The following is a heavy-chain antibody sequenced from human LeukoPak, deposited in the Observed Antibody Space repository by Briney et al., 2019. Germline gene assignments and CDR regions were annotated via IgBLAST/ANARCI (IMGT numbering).Heavy chain of an antibody. D-gene: IGHD3-10*01. CDR2: IYPGDSDT. CDR3: ARRGERITMVRGVLADAFDI. CDR1: GYRFTSYW. J-gene: IGHJ3*02. Sequence: GESLKISCKGSGYRFTSYWIGWVRQMPGKGLEWMGIIYPGDSDTRYSPSFQGQVTISADKSISTAYLQWSSLKASDTAMYYCARRGERITMVRGVLADAFDIWGQGTMVTVSS. V-gene: IGHV5-51*01.